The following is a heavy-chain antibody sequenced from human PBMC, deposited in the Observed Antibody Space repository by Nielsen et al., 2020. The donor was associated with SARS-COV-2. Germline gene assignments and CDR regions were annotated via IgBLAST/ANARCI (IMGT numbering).Heavy chain of an antibody. J-gene: IGHJ4*02. D-gene: IGHD6-13*01. CDR2: IYSGGST. V-gene: IGHV3-53*01. CDR3: APGFTQQSLSAVDY. CDR1: GFTVSSNY. Sequence: GESLKISCAASGFTVSSNYMSWVRQAPGKGLEWVSVIYSGGSTYYADSVKGRFTISRDNSKNTLYLQMNSLRAEDTAVYYCAPGFTQQSLSAVDYWGQGTLVTVSS.